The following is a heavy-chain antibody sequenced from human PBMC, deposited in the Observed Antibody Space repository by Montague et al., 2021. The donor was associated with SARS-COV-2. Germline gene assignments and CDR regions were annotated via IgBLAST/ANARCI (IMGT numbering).Heavy chain of an antibody. Sequence: SLRLSCAASGFTFSSYCMHWVRQAPGKGLVWVSRINSDGSSTSYADSVKGRFTISRDNSKNTLYLQMNSLRAEDTAVYYCARDMVATYYVDYWGQGTLVTVSS. V-gene: IGHV3-74*01. CDR1: GFTFSSYC. CDR2: INSDGSST. J-gene: IGHJ4*02. D-gene: IGHD5-12*01. CDR3: ARDMVATYYVDY.